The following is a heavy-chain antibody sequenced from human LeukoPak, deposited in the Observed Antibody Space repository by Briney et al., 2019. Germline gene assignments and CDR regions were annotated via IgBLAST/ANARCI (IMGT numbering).Heavy chain of an antibody. CDR2: ISGSGGTT. CDR3: AKDLLRFLEWRTERIDY. V-gene: IGHV3-23*01. D-gene: IGHD3-3*01. J-gene: IGHJ4*02. Sequence: GGSLRLSCAASGFTFSNYAMSWVRQAPGKGLEWVSTISGSGGTTNCADSVKGRFTISRDNSKNTPYLQMNGLRAEDTAVYYCAKDLLRFLEWRTERIDYWGQGTLVTVSS. CDR1: GFTFSNYA.